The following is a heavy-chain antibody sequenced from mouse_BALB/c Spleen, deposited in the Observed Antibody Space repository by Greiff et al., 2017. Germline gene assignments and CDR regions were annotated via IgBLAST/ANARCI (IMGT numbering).Heavy chain of an antibody. Sequence: VQLQQSGAELVKPGASVKLSCKASGFNIKDYYMHWVKQRPEQGLEWIGRIDPANGNTKYDPKFQGKATITADTSSNTAYLQLSSLTSEDTAVYYCARDGYYYDYWGQGTTLTVSS. J-gene: IGHJ2*01. CDR2: IDPANGNT. CDR1: GFNIKDYY. CDR3: ARDGYYYDY. V-gene: IGHV14-3*02. D-gene: IGHD2-3*01.